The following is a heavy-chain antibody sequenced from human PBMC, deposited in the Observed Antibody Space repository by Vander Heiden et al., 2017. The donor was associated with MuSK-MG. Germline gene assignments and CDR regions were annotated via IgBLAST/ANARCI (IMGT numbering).Heavy chain of an antibody. CDR1: GGSISSSTYY. V-gene: IGHV4-39*01. D-gene: IGHD2-15*01. Sequence: QLQLQESGPGLVKPSETLSLTCTVSGGSISSSTYYWGWIRQPPGTGPEWIGSIYYSGSTYYNPSLKSRVTISVDTSKNQFSLKLSTVTAADTAVYYCARLIVSYYFDYWGQGTLVTVSS. CDR2: IYYSGST. CDR3: ARLIVSYYFDY. J-gene: IGHJ4*02.